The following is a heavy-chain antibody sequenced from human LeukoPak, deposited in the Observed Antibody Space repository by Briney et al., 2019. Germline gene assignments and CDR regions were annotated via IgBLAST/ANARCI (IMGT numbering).Heavy chain of an antibody. CDR1: GGSISSYY. Sequence: PSETLSLTCTVSGGSISSYYRSWIRQPPGKGLEWIGYIYYSGNTNYNPSLKSRVTISVDTSKNQFSLKLSSVTAADTAVYYCAADPGPRRFDYWGRGTLVTVSS. D-gene: IGHD1-14*01. CDR3: AADPGPRRFDY. CDR2: IYYSGNT. J-gene: IGHJ4*02. V-gene: IGHV4-59*01.